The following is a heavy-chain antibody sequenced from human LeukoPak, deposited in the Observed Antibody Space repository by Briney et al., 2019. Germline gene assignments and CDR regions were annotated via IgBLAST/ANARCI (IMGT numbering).Heavy chain of an antibody. CDR2: ISGSGGST. V-gene: IGHV3-23*01. D-gene: IGHD2-15*01. Sequence: GGSLRLSCAASGFTFSSYAMSWVRQAPGKGLEWVSAISGSGGSTYYADSVKGRFTISKDNSKNTLYLQINSLRAEDTAVYYCAKGGAVVADSPSYFDYWGQGTLVTVSS. CDR3: AKGGAVVADSPSYFDY. J-gene: IGHJ4*02. CDR1: GFTFSSYA.